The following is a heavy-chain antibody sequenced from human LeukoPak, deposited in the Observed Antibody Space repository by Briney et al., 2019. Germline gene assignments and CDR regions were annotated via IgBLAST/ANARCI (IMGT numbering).Heavy chain of an antibody. Sequence: GRSLRLSCAASGFTVSSNYMSWVRQAPGKGLEWVSVIYSGGSTYCADSVKGRFTISRHNSKNTLYLQMNSLRADDTAVYYCARVGPSGGAFDIWGQGTMVTVSS. D-gene: IGHD4-23*01. V-gene: IGHV3-53*04. CDR3: ARVGPSGGAFDI. CDR1: GFTVSSNY. J-gene: IGHJ3*02. CDR2: IYSGGST.